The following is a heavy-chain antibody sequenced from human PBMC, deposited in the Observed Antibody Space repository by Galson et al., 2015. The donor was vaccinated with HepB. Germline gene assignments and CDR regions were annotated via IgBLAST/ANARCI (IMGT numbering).Heavy chain of an antibody. J-gene: IGHJ4*02. CDR2: ISSSSSYI. CDR3: ARDLTQQLVRGDY. D-gene: IGHD6-13*01. Sequence: SLRLSCAASGFTFSSYSMNWVRQAPGKGLEWVSSISSSSSYIYYADSVEGRFTISRDNAKNSLYLQMNSLRAEDTAVYYCARDLTQQLVRGDYWGQGTLVTVSS. CDR1: GFTFSSYS. V-gene: IGHV3-21*01.